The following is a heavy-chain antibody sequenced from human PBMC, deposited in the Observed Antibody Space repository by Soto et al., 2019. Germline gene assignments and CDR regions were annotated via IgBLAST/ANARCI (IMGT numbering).Heavy chain of an antibody. CDR1: GGSISSGGYY. Sequence: TSETLSLTCTVSGGSISSGGYYWSWIRQHPGKGLEWIGYIYYSGSTYYNPSLKSRVTISVDTSKNQFSLKLSSVTAADTAVYYCARDQAYYDLLTGYGGMDVWGQGTTVTVSS. D-gene: IGHD3-9*01. CDR2: IYYSGST. J-gene: IGHJ6*02. V-gene: IGHV4-31*03. CDR3: ARDQAYYDLLTGYGGMDV.